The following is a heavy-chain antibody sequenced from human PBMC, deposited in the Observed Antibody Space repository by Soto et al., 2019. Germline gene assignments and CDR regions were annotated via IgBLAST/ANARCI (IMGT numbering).Heavy chain of an antibody. CDR1: GFTFKTDW. V-gene: IGHV3-74*01. J-gene: IGHJ4*02. CDR2: MNSDGRKR. Sequence: GSSLRLSSAASGFTFKTDWMHLDRQVPGKGLAWVSRMNSDGRKRHYADFVRGRFTISRDNARNTLYLEMNNLRVEDSGVYYCGKDHYGSNSIDYWGLGTPVTVSS. D-gene: IGHD4-17*01. CDR3: GKDHYGSNSIDY.